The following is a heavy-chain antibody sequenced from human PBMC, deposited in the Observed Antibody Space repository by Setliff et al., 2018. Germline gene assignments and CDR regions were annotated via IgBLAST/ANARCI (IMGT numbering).Heavy chain of an antibody. CDR3: ARLAGGAGGFYYYYYYMDV. D-gene: IGHD6-13*01. CDR1: GGSISSSSYY. J-gene: IGHJ6*03. Sequence: LSLTCTVSGGSISSSSYYWGWIRQPPGKGLEWTGSIYYSGSTYYNPSLKSRVTISVDTSKNQFSLKLRSVTAANTAVYYCARLAGGAGGFYYYYYYMDVWGKGATVTVSS. V-gene: IGHV4-39*01. CDR2: IYYSGST.